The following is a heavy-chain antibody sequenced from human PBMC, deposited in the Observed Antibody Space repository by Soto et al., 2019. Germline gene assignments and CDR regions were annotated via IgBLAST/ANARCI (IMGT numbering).Heavy chain of an antibody. CDR3: ARGGHVVVVTAALDY. CDR1: GDTFTDYY. V-gene: IGHV1-46*01. Sequence: QVQLMQSGAEVKKPGASVKVSCKASGDTFTDYYIHWVRQAPGQGLEWMGTVNPSGGHTTYAQHFLGRVTMTRDTSTSTLYMELSSLTSDDTAIYYCARGGHVVVVTAALDYWGQGTPVTVPS. D-gene: IGHD2-21*02. J-gene: IGHJ4*02. CDR2: VNPSGGHT.